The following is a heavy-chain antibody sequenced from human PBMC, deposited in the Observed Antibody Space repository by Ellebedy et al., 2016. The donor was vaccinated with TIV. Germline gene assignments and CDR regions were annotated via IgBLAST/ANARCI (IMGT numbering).Heavy chain of an antibody. Sequence: GESLKISCAASGFTFSNYWMSWVRQAPGKGLEWVASIKQDGSEKSYVDSVKGRFTISRDNAKNSLYLQMNSLRAEDTAVYYCSRHTDYALDYWGQGALVTVSS. J-gene: IGHJ4*02. CDR3: SRHTDYALDY. D-gene: IGHD4-17*01. V-gene: IGHV3-7*01. CDR1: GFTFSNYW. CDR2: IKQDGSEK.